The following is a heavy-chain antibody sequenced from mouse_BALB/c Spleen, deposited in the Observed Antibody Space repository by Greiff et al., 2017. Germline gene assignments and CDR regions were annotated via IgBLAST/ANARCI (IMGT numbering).Heavy chain of an antibody. V-gene: IGHV14-3*02. D-gene: IGHD2-4*01. Sequence: EVQLQESGAELVKPGASVKLSCTASGFNIKDTYMHWVKQRPEQGLEWIGRIDPANGNTKYDPKFQGKATITADTSSNTAYLQLSSLTSEDTAVYYCARYYDYDWGFAYWGQGTLVTVSA. J-gene: IGHJ3*01. CDR1: GFNIKDTY. CDR2: IDPANGNT. CDR3: ARYYDYDWGFAY.